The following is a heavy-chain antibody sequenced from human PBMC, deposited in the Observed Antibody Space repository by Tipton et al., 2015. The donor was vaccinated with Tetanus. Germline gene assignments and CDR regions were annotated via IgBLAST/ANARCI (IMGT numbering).Heavy chain of an antibody. CDR3: ATDRRGPGEVRGLDN. Sequence: PGLVKPSETLSLTCGVSGVSIRSSSYFWAWIRQPPGKGLEYIGYILYGASTHYNPSLKSRVTVSADPSQNQFSLKLSSATAADTGVYYCATDRRGPGEVRGLDNWGQGTLVTVSS. CDR2: ILYGAST. V-gene: IGHV4-61*01. J-gene: IGHJ4*02. D-gene: IGHD3-10*01. CDR1: GVSIRSSSYF.